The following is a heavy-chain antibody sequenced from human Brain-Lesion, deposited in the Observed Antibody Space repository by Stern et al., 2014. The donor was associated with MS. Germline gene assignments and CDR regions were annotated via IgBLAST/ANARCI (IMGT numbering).Heavy chain of an antibody. CDR2: IYPGDSYT. D-gene: IGHD4-17*01. V-gene: IGHV5-51*01. CDR1: GYSFTSYW. J-gene: IGHJ4*02. CDR3: ARRENGDGGLDY. Sequence: EVQLLESGAEVKKPGESLKISCKGSGYSFTSYWIGWGRQLPGQGLEWMGIIYPGDSYTRSSPSFQGQVTISADKSISTAYLQWSSLKASDTAMYYCARRENGDGGLDYWGQGTLVTVSS.